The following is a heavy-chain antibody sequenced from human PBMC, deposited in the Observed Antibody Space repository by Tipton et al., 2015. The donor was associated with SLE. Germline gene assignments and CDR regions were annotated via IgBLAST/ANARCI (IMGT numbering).Heavy chain of an antibody. D-gene: IGHD1-26*01. CDR1: GGSFSGYY. J-gene: IGHJ5*02. V-gene: IGHV4-34*01. CDR2: IYYSGST. Sequence: TLSLTCAVYGGSFSGYYWSWIRQPPGKGLEWIGSIYYSGSTYYNPSLKSRVTISVDTSKNQFSLKLSSVTAADTAVYYCARDHGGGAQDNWFDPWGQGTLVTVSS. CDR3: ARDHGGGAQDNWFDP.